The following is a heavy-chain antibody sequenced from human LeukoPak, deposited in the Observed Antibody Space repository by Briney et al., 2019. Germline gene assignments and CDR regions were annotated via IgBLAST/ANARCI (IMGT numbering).Heavy chain of an antibody. V-gene: IGHV1-69*04. CDR2: IIPILGIA. J-gene: IGHJ4*02. Sequence: SVKVSCKASGGTFSSYAISWVRQAPGQGLEWMGRIIPILGIANYAQKFQGRVTITADKSTSTAYMELSSLRSEDTAVYYCATSWGSVLEYYFDYWGQGTLVTVPS. CDR1: GGTFSSYA. CDR3: ATSWGSVLEYYFDY. D-gene: IGHD7-27*01.